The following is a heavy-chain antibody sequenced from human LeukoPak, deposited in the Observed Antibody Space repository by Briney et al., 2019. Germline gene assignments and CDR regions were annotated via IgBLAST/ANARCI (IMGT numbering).Heavy chain of an antibody. J-gene: IGHJ4*02. D-gene: IGHD1-26*01. CDR2: MNPNTANT. Sequence: ASVKVSCKASGYTFTSYDTNWVRQAPGQGLEWMGWMNPNTANTGYAQKFQGRVTITRNTSISTSYMELNSLRSDDTAVYYCARGEYSGSYYYFAYWGQGTLVTVSS. CDR3: ARGEYSGSYYYFAY. V-gene: IGHV1-8*01. CDR1: GYTFTSYD.